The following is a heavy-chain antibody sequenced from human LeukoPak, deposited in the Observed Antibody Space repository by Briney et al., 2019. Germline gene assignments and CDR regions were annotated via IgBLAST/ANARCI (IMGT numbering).Heavy chain of an antibody. CDR1: GGSISGYY. Sequence: SEVLSLTCTVSGGSISGYYWSWIRQPPGKGLELIGFIYCSANTSYNASLKSRVTISVDTSNDQSSLNLTSVTAADTAVYFCARGASAIEYWGPGALVTVS. D-gene: IGHD3-16*01. V-gene: IGHV4-59*01. CDR3: ARGASAIEY. CDR2: IYCSANT. J-gene: IGHJ4*02.